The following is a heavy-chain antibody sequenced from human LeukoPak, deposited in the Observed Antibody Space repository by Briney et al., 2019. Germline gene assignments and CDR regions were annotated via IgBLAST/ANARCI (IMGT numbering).Heavy chain of an antibody. CDR2: IYNGDNT. D-gene: IGHD6-19*01. Sequence: GGSLRLSCAASRFTVDTNHTNWVRQAPGKGLEWVSVIYNGDNTAYADSVKGRFTVSRDNSKNTLYLQMHSLRAEDTAVYFCARASRWLAFDTWGQGTLVTVSS. CDR3: ARASRWLAFDT. CDR1: RFTVDTNH. J-gene: IGHJ4*02. V-gene: IGHV3-66*01.